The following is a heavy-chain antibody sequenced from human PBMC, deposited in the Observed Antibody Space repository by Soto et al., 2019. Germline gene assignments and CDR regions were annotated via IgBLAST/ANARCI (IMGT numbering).Heavy chain of an antibody. D-gene: IGHD6-19*01. CDR1: GYTLTELS. V-gene: IGHV1-24*01. J-gene: IGHJ3*02. CDR3: AKVRLPVAGTILDAFDI. CDR2: FDPEDGET. Sequence: GASVKVSCKVSGYTLTELSMHWVRQAPGKGLEWMGGFDPEDGETIYAQKFQGRVTMTEDTSTDTAYMELSSMRSEDTAVYYCAKVRLPVAGTILDAFDIWGQGTMVTVSS.